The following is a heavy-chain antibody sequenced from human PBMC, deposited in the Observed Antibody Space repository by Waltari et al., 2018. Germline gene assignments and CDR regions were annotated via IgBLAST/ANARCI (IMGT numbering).Heavy chain of an antibody. Sequence: EVQLVESGGGLVKPGGSLRLSCAASGFTFSNAWMSWVRQAPGKGLEWVSSISSSSSYIYYADSVKGRFTISRDNAKNSLYLQMNSLRAEDTAVYYCARGEGGSQGAFDIWGQGTMVTVSS. V-gene: IGHV3-21*01. CDR3: ARGEGGSQGAFDI. J-gene: IGHJ3*02. CDR2: ISSSSSYI. D-gene: IGHD3-16*01. CDR1: GFTFSNAW.